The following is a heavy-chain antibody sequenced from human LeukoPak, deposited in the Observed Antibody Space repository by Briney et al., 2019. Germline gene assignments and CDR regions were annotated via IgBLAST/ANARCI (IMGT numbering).Heavy chain of an antibody. Sequence: PSETLSLTCTVSGGSISSYYWSWIRQPPGKGLEWIGYIYYSGSTNYKPSLKSRVTMSVDTSKNQFSLKLSSVTAADTAVYYCARESGGSRPLDHWGQGTPVTVSS. CDR3: ARESGGSRPLDH. D-gene: IGHD3-16*01. V-gene: IGHV4-59*12. J-gene: IGHJ4*02. CDR1: GGSISSYY. CDR2: IYYSGST.